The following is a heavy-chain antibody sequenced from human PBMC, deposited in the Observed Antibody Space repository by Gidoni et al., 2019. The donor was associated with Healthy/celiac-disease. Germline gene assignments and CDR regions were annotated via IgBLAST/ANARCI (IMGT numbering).Heavy chain of an antibody. V-gene: IGHV3-30-3*01. J-gene: IGHJ4*02. D-gene: IGHD4-17*01. Sequence: QVQLVESGGGVVQPGRSLRLSCAASGFTFSSYAMHWVRQAPGKGLEWVAVISYDGSNKYYADSVKGRFTISRDNSKNTLYLQMNSLRAEDTAVYYCARDPGYGDYGDFDYWGQGTLVTVSS. CDR3: ARDPGYGDYGDFDY. CDR2: ISYDGSNK. CDR1: GFTFSSYA.